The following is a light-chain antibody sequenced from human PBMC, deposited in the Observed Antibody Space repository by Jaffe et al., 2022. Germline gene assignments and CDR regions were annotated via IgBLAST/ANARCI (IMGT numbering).Light chain of an antibody. J-gene: IGKJ2*01. CDR1: QDISSY. CDR3: QQYYSYPYT. CDR2: AAS. Sequence: AIRMTQSPSSLSASTGDRVTITCRASQDISSYLAWYQQKPGKAPKLLIYAASTLQSGVPSRFSGSGSGTDFTLTISCLQSEDFATYYCQQYYSYPYTFGQGTKVEIK. V-gene: IGKV1-8*01.